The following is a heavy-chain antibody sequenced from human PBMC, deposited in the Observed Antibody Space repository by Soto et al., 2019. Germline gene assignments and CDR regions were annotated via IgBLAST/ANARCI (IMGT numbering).Heavy chain of an antibody. CDR1: GGTFSSYA. D-gene: IGHD2-2*01. CDR3: ARSQVSSTSLEIYYYYYYGMDV. Sequence: QVQLVQSGAEVKKPGSSVTVSCKASGGTFSSYAISWVRQAPGQGLEWMGGIIPISATTNYAQKCQGRVTITADESTSTAYMELSSLRSEDTAVYYCARSQVSSTSLEIYYYYYYGMDVWGQGTTVTVSS. V-gene: IGHV1-69*01. CDR2: IIPISATT. J-gene: IGHJ6*02.